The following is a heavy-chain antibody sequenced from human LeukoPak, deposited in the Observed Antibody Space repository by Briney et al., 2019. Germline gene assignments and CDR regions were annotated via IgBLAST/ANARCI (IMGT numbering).Heavy chain of an antibody. CDR2: IYSGGST. Sequence: PGGSLRLSCAASGFTVSSSYMSWVRQAPGKGLEWVSVIYSGGSTYYADSVKGRFTISRDNSKNTLYLQMNSLRAEDTAVYYCARLDNWNYRGLDYWGQGTLVTVSS. CDR3: ARLDNWNYRGLDY. D-gene: IGHD1-7*01. J-gene: IGHJ4*02. CDR1: GFTVSSSY. V-gene: IGHV3-53*01.